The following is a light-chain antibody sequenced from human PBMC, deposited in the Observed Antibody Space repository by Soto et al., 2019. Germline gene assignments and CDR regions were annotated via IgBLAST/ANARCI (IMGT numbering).Light chain of an antibody. CDR2: WAS. J-gene: IGKJ2*01. V-gene: IGKV4-1*01. CDR1: QNVLYSSNNENY. Sequence: DIVMIQSPDSLAVSLGERATINCKSSQNVLYSSNNENYLAWFQQKPGQPPKLLIYWASTRESGVPDRFSGSGSGTDLTLTISSLQAEDVAVYYCQQYYSTPYTFGQGTKLEIK. CDR3: QQYYSTPYT.